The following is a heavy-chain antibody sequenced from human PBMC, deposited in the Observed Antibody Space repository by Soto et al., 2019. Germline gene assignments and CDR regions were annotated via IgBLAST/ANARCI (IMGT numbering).Heavy chain of an antibody. J-gene: IGHJ3*02. CDR3: EYVDKSFTEYHDAIDI. CDR2: IKQDGSEK. Sequence: GGSLRLSCAASGFTFSSYWMSWVRQAPGKGLEWVANIKQDGSEKYYVDSVKGRFTISRDNAKNSLYLQMNSLRAEDPAVYHCEYVDKSFTEYHDAIDIWGQGTTVTVSS. V-gene: IGHV3-7*01. CDR1: GFTFSSYW. D-gene: IGHD2-2*01.